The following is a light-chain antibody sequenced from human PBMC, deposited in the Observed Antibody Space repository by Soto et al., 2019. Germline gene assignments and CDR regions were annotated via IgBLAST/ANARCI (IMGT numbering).Light chain of an antibody. CDR3: QQYNNWPRT. J-gene: IGKJ1*01. CDR1: QAVNTS. CDR2: LAS. V-gene: IGKV3-11*01. Sequence: EIVLTQSPATLSSFPGDRVTLSCRASQAVNTSLAWYQHKPGQAPRLLIYLASNRAAGVPARFSGSGSGTDFTLTISDVESEDFAVYYCQQYNNWPRTFGHGAKVDIK.